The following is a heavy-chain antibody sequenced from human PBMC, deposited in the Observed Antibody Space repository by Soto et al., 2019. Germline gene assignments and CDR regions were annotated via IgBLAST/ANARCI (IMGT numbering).Heavy chain of an antibody. CDR3: ARDNGDILTGYFDY. J-gene: IGHJ4*02. CDR1: GYTFTGYY. CDR2: INPNSGGT. D-gene: IGHD3-9*01. V-gene: IGHV1-2*02. Sequence: VASVKVSCKASGYTFTGYYMHWVRQAPGQGLEWMGWINPNSGGTNYAQKFQGRVTMTRDTSISTAYMELSRLRSDDTAVYYCARDNGDILTGYFDYWGQGTLVTVSS.